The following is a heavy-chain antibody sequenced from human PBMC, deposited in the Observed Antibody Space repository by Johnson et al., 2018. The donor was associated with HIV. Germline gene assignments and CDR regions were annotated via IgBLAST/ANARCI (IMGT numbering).Heavy chain of an antibody. CDR1: GFTFSSYG. Sequence: QVLLVESGGGVVQPGGSLRLSCAASGFTFSSYGMHWVRQAPGKGLEWVTFIRYDGSNKYYADSVKGRFTISRDNSKNTLYLQMSSLRAEDTAVYYCAKDLVVTAPGAFDIWGQGTMVTVSS. CDR2: IRYDGSNK. J-gene: IGHJ3*02. CDR3: AKDLVVTAPGAFDI. D-gene: IGHD2-21*02. V-gene: IGHV3-30*02.